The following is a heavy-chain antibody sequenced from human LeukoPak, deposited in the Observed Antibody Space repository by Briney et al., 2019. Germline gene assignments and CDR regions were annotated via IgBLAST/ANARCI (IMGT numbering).Heavy chain of an antibody. CDR2: ISSGSTYI. Sequence: PGGSLRLSCAASGFTFSSYTMNWVRQAPGKGLEWVSSISSGSTYIYYADSAKGRFTISRDNAKNSVYLQMNSLRVEDTAAYYCARAEYNWNLLPDYWGQGTLATVSS. V-gene: IGHV3-21*01. J-gene: IGHJ4*02. CDR3: ARAEYNWNLLPDY. CDR1: GFTFSSYT. D-gene: IGHD1-7*01.